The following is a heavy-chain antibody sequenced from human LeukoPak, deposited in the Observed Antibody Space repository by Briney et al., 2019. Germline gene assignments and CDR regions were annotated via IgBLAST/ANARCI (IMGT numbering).Heavy chain of an antibody. CDR3: AKSFVGFGELSLPYYFDY. Sequence: GGSLRLSCAASGFTFSSYAMSWVRQAPGKGLEWVSAISGSGGSTYYADSVKGRFTISRDNSKNTLYLQMNSLRAEDTAVYYCAKSFVGFGELSLPYYFDYWGQGTLVTVSS. CDR1: GFTFSSYA. V-gene: IGHV3-23*01. J-gene: IGHJ4*02. D-gene: IGHD3-10*01. CDR2: ISGSGGST.